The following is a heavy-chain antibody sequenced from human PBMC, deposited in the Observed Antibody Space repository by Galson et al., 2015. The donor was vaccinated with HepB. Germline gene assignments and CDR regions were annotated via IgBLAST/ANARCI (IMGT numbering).Heavy chain of an antibody. CDR2: IWNDGNNK. D-gene: IGHD2-2*01. J-gene: IGHJ5*02. CDR3: ARGRYCSTSKCYAGKEWFDP. V-gene: IGHV3-33*01. Sequence: SLRLSCAASGFTFTNYGMHWVRQAPGKGLEWVAVIWNDGNNKYYADSVKGRSTISRDNSKNTLYLQMNSLSAEDTAVYYCARGRYCSTSKCYAGKEWFDPWGQGTLVTVSS. CDR1: GFTFTNYG.